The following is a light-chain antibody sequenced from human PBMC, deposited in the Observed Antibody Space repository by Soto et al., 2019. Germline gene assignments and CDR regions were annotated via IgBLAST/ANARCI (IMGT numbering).Light chain of an antibody. CDR1: QGIRND. V-gene: IGKV1-6*01. Sequence: AIQMTQSPSSLSASVGDRVTITCRASQGIRNDLGWYQQKPGKAPKLLIYAASSLQSGVPSRFSGSGSGTDFTLTISSLQPEDFAVYYCQHSGTSVTFGGGTKVEFK. J-gene: IGKJ4*01. CDR2: AAS. CDR3: QHSGTSVT.